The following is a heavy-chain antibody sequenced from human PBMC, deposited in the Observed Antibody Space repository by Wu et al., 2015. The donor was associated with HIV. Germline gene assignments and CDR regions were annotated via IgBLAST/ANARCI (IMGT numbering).Heavy chain of an antibody. Sequence: QVQLVQSGAEVKKPGSSVKVSCKASGGTFSSYAISWVRQAPGQGLEWMGGIIPIFGTANYAQKFQGRVTITTDESTSTAYMELSSLRSEDTAVYYCARVLPFIPENSGYDPRVYGMDVVGPRGPRSTVSS. CDR2: IIPIFGTA. CDR3: ARVLPFIPENSGYDPRVYGMDV. V-gene: IGHV1-69*05. J-gene: IGHJ6*02. D-gene: IGHD5-12*01. CDR1: GGTFSSYA.